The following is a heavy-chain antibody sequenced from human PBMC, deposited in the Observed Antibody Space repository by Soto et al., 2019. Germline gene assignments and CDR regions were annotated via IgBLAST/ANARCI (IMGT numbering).Heavy chain of an antibody. CDR3: ATTEKYYDFWSGYYPFDY. V-gene: IGHV3-23*01. D-gene: IGHD3-3*01. J-gene: IGHJ4*02. CDR1: GFTFSSYA. Sequence: GSLRLSCAASGFTFSSYAMSWVRQAPGKGLEWVSAISGSGGSTYYADSVKGRFTISRDNSKNTLYLQMNSLRAEDTAVYYCATTEKYYDFWSGYYPFDYWGQGTLVTVSS. CDR2: ISGSGGST.